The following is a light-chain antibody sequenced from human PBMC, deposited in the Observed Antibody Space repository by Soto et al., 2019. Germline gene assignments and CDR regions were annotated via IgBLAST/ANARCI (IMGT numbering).Light chain of an antibody. Sequence: SVTVPCRASESISRWLAWYQQKPGKAPNLLVYDASILESGVPSRFRGSGSGIEFSLTISRVEAEDVGVYYCMQPRQSWTFGQGTKV. V-gene: IGKV1-5*01. CDR2: DAS. CDR1: ESISRW. CDR3: MQPRQSWT. J-gene: IGKJ1*01.